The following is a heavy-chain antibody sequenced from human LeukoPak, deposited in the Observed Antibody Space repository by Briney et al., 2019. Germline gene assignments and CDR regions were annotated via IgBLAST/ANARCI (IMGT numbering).Heavy chain of an antibody. CDR3: AREGRIAAAVDS. Sequence: PGGSLRLSCAASGFTFSDYYMTWIRQAPGKGLEWISYISSSGSTIYYADSVKGRLTISRDNAKNSLYLQMNSLRAEDTAVYFCAREGRIAAAVDSWGQGTLVTVSS. D-gene: IGHD6-13*01. CDR2: ISSSGSTI. CDR1: GFTFSDYY. J-gene: IGHJ4*02. V-gene: IGHV3-11*01.